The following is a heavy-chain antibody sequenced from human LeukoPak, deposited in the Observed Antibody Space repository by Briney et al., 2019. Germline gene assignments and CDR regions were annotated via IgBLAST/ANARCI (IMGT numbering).Heavy chain of an antibody. CDR2: ISSSSSYI. J-gene: IGHJ4*02. CDR1: GFTFSSYS. CDR3: ARDALIVVVPAAIGGVDY. V-gene: IGHV3-21*01. D-gene: IGHD2-2*02. Sequence: GGSLRLSCAASGFTFSSYSMNWVRQAPGKGLEWVSSISSSSSYIYYADSVKGRFTISRDNAKNSLYLQMNSLRAEDTAVYYCARDALIVVVPAAIGGVDYWGQGTLVIVSS.